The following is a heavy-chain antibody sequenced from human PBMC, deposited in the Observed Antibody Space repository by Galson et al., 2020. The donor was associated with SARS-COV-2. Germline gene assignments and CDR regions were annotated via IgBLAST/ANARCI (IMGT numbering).Heavy chain of an antibody. J-gene: IGHJ4*02. CDR3: ARRGYSSGLLDY. Sequence: SETLSLTCTVSGGSISSGSYFWAWIRKPPGKGLEYIGIIYYRGSTYYNPSLKSRATISVDTSENKFSLKLISVTDADTAMYYCARRGYSSGLLDYWGQGTLVTVS. D-gene: IGHD1-26*01. V-gene: IGHV4-39*01. CDR2: IYYRGST. CDR1: GGSISSGSYF.